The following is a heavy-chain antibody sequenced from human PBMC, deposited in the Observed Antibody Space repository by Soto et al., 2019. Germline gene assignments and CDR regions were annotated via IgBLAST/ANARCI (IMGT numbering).Heavy chain of an antibody. Sequence: GGSLRLSCAASGFTFSSYAMSWVRQAPGKGLEWVSYISSSSSTIYYADSVKGRFTISRDNAKNSLYLQMNSLRAEDTAVYYCARDPGYSSGWYQFSHYYYGMDVWGQGTTVTVSS. J-gene: IGHJ6*02. D-gene: IGHD6-19*01. CDR1: GFTFSSYA. CDR3: ARDPGYSSGWYQFSHYYYGMDV. V-gene: IGHV3-48*01. CDR2: ISSSSSTI.